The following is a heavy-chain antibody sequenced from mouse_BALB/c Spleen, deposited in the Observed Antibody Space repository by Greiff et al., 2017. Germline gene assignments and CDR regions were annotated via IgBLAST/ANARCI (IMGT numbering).Heavy chain of an antibody. Sequence: VQLQQPGAELVKPGASVKLSCKASGYTFTSYWMHWVKQRPGQGLEWIGEINPSNGRTNYNEKFKSKATLTVDKSTSTAYMQLSSLTSEDSAVYYCARHGSRYYAMDYWGQGTSVTVSS. D-gene: IGHD1-1*01. J-gene: IGHJ4*01. CDR1: GYTFTSYW. CDR2: INPSNGRT. V-gene: IGHV1S81*02. CDR3: ARHGSRYYAMDY.